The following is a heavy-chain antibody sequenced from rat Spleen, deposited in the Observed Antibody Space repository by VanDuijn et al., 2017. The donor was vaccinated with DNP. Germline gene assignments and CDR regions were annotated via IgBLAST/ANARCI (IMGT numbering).Heavy chain of an antibody. CDR2: ISYDGSRT. D-gene: IGHD1-1*01. V-gene: IGHV5-22*01. CDR3: ARPMDYYSGGFAY. CDR1: GFTFSDYY. Sequence: EVQLVESGGGLVQPGRSLKLSCAASGFTFSDYYMAWVRQAPPKGLEWVAYISYDGSRTYYRDSVKGRFTISRDNTKSTLYLQMNSLRSEDMATYYCARPMDYYSGGFAYWGQGTLVTVSS. J-gene: IGHJ3*01.